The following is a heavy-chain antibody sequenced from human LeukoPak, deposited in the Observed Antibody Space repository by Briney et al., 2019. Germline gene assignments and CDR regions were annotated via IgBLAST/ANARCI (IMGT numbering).Heavy chain of an antibody. CDR2: INHSGST. D-gene: IGHD2-2*01. CDR1: GGSFSGYY. V-gene: IGHV4-34*01. CDR3: ARGVPAALSDY. J-gene: IGHJ4*02. Sequence: SETLSLTCAVYGGSFSGYYWSWIRQPPGKGLEWIGEINHSGSTNYNPSLKSRVTISVDTSKNQFSLKLSSVTAADTAVYYCARGVPAALSDYWGQGTLVTVS.